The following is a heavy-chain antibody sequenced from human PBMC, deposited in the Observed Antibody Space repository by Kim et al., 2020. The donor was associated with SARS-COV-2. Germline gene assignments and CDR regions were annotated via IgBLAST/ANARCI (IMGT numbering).Heavy chain of an antibody. D-gene: IGHD2-2*01. J-gene: IGHJ4*02. CDR3: ARDRSSRIDY. V-gene: IGHV3-33*01. Sequence: NKYYAHSVKSRVTISRYNSKNTLYLQMNSLRAEDTAVYYCARDRSSRIDYWGQGTLVTVSS. CDR2: NK.